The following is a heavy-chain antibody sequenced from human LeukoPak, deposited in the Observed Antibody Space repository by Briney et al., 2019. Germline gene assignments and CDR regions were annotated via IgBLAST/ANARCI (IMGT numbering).Heavy chain of an antibody. CDR1: GASISSYF. CDR2: ISYSGST. V-gene: IGHV4-59*08. Sequence: SETLSLTCTVSGASISSYFWSWIRQPPGKGLEWIGYISYSGSTNYSPSLKSRLTISVDPSKNLFSLKLSSVTAADTAVYYCARHKSGSYYSFDYWGQGTLVTVSS. J-gene: IGHJ4*02. D-gene: IGHD1-26*01. CDR3: ARHKSGSYYSFDY.